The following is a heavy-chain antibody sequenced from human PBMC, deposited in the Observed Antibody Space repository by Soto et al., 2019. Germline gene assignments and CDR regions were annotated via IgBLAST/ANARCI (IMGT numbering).Heavy chain of an antibody. J-gene: IGHJ4*02. V-gene: IGHV5-51*01. CDR2: IYPGDSDT. Sequence: GESLNISCKGSGYSFTSYWIGWVRQMPGKGLEWMGIIYPGDSDTRYSPSFQGQVTISADKSISTAYLQWSSLKASDTAMYYCARQYCSGGSCYSIDYWGQGTLVTVSS. D-gene: IGHD2-15*01. CDR3: ARQYCSGGSCYSIDY. CDR1: GYSFTSYW.